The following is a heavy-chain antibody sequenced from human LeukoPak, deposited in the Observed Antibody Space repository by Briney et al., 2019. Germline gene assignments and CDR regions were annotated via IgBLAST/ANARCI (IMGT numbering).Heavy chain of an antibody. Sequence: PGESLILSCAASGFTFDDYAMNWVRQVPGRGLEWVSGINWNGRITEYADSVKDRFTISRQNTKNSLYLYMNNLGGEDTALYFCARGSVQLWLRDTYYYMDVWGKGTTVTVSS. CDR3: ARGSVQLWLRDTYYYMDV. V-gene: IGHV3-20*04. J-gene: IGHJ6*03. CDR2: INWNGRIT. CDR1: GFTFDDYA. D-gene: IGHD5-18*01.